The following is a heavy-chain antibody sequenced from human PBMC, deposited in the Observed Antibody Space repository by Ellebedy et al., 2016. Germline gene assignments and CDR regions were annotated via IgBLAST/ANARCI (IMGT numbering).Heavy chain of an antibody. V-gene: IGHV4-34*01. D-gene: IGHD2-15*01. J-gene: IGHJ6*02. CDR1: GGSFSGYY. CDR3: ARAGRIYYYYGMDV. Sequence: GSLRLSXAVYGGSFSGYYWSWIRQPPGKGLEWIGEINHSGSTNYNPSLKSRVTISVDTSKNQFSLKLSSVTAADTAVYYCARAGRIYYYYGMDVWGQGTTVTVSS. CDR2: INHSGST.